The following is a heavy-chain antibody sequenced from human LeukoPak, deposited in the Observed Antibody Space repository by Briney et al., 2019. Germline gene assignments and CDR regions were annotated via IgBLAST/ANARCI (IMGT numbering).Heavy chain of an antibody. CDR3: ARDTGGYSYGPSSCYYYGMDV. D-gene: IGHD5-18*01. CDR2: MWYDGSNK. CDR1: GFTFSSYG. V-gene: IGHV3-33*01. Sequence: GGSLRLSCAASGFTFSSYGMHWVRQAPGKGLEWVAVMWYDGSNKYYADSVKGRFTISRDNSKNTLYLQMNSLRAEDTAVYYCARDTGGYSYGPSSCYYYGMDVWGQGTTVTVSS. J-gene: IGHJ6*02.